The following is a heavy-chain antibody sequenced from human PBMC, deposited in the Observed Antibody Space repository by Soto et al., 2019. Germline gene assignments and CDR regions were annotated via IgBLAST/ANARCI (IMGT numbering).Heavy chain of an antibody. D-gene: IGHD4-17*01. V-gene: IGHV4-59*08. J-gene: IGHJ3*02. CDR1: GGSISSYY. CDR2: IYYSGST. Sequence: PSETLSLTCTVSGGSISSYYWSWIRQPPGKGLEWIGYIYYSGSTNYNPSLKSRVTISVDTSKNQFSLKLSSVTAADTAVYYCARRYGDYEVSHAFAIWAQGTMATVSS. CDR3: ARRYGDYEVSHAFAI.